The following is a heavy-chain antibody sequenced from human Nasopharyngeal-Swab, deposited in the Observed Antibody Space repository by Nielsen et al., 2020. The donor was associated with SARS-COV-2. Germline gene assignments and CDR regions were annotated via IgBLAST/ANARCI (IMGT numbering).Heavy chain of an antibody. CDR3: VRGGLGTGLEN. CDR1: GFSFSTYT. V-gene: IGHV3-74*01. D-gene: IGHD1-14*01. CDR2: INSDGTTT. J-gene: IGHJ4*02. Sequence: GESLKISCAASGFSFSTYTMNWVRQAPGKGLVWVSCINSDGTTTRYADSVKGRFTISRDNAKNTLYLQMNSLRAEDTAVYYCVRGGLGTGLENWGQGTLVTVSS.